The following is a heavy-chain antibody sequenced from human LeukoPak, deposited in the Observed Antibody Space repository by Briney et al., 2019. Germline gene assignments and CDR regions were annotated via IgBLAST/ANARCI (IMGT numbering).Heavy chain of an antibody. Sequence: SETLSLTCAVYGGSFSGYYWSWIRQPPGKGLEWIGEINHSGSTNYNPSLKSRVTISVDTSKNQFSLKLSSVTAADTAVYYCAIIAARPGGDFDYWGQGTLVTVSX. V-gene: IGHV4-34*01. CDR2: INHSGST. D-gene: IGHD6-6*01. CDR3: AIIAARPGGDFDY. J-gene: IGHJ4*02. CDR1: GGSFSGYY.